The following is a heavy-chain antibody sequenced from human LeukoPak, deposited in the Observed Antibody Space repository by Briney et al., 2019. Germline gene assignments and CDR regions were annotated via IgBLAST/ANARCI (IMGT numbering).Heavy chain of an antibody. CDR3: ARDLPSDYGEDNWFDP. CDR1: GGSFSDYY. V-gene: IGHV4-59*12. Sequence: PSETLSLTCAVYGGSFSDYYWSWIRQPPGKGLEWIGYIYYSGSTNYNPSLKSRVTISVDTSKNQFSLKLSSVTAADTAVYYCARDLPSDYGEDNWFDPWGQGTLVTVSS. D-gene: IGHD4-17*01. J-gene: IGHJ5*02. CDR2: IYYSGST.